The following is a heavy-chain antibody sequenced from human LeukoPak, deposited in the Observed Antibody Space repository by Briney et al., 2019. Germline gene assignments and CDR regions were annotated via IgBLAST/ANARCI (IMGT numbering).Heavy chain of an antibody. CDR3: ARNRYLNY. Sequence: GGSLRLSCAASGFTFSSYWKSWVRQAPGKGLEWVANIKQDGSEKYYVDSVKGRFTISRDNAKNSLYLQMNSLRAEDTAVYYCARNRYLNYWGQGTLVTVSS. CDR2: IKQDGSEK. J-gene: IGHJ4*02. V-gene: IGHV3-7*03. D-gene: IGHD2-21*01. CDR1: GFTFSSYW.